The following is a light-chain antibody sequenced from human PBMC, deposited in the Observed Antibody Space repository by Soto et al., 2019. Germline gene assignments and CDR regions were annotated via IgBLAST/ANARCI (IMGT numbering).Light chain of an antibody. CDR1: QSVTSTH. CDR2: DAS. CDR3: QQSYRSPLN. J-gene: IGKJ3*01. V-gene: IGKV3D-20*02. Sequence: EIVLTQSPGTLSLSPGERATLSCRASQSVTSTHLAWYQQKPGQAPRLLIYDASTRATGIPDRFSGSGSGTDFTLTISRLEPEDFATYICQQSYRSPLNFGPGTRVA.